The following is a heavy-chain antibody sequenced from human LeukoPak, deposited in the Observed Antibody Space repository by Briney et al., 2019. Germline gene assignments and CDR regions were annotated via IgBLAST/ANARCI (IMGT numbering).Heavy chain of an antibody. CDR3: ARGGSSWDFAFDI. J-gene: IGHJ3*02. V-gene: IGHV3-23*01. CDR1: GFTFSSYP. Sequence: GGSLRLSCAASGFTFSSYPMRWVRQAQGKGLEWVSGISSSGDRTYYADSVKGRFTISRDNSKNTLYLQMASLRTEDTAMYYCARGGSSWDFAFDIWGQGTMVTVSS. CDR2: ISSSGDRT. D-gene: IGHD6-13*01.